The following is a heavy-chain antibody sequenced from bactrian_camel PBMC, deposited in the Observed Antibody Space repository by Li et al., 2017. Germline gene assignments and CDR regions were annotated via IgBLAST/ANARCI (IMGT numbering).Heavy chain of an antibody. V-gene: IGHV3S42*01. CDR2: INSGGGAT. CDR1: GFTFSNHA. J-gene: IGHJ4*01. D-gene: IGHD6*01. Sequence: QLVESGGGLVQPGGSLRLSCAASGFTFSNHAMNRVRQLPEKGLEWVAGINSGGGATLYSPSVEGRFTISRDNVKNTLYLQLDSLNTEDTAMYYCAKDPKMYGGSWLSPDIDHWGQGTQVTVS. CDR3: AKDPKMYGGSWLSPDIDH.